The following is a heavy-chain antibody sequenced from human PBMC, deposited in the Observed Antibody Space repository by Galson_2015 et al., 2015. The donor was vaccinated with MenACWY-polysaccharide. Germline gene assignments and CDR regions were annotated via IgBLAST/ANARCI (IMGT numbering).Heavy chain of an antibody. CDR2: IYYSGST. J-gene: IGHJ6*02. D-gene: IGHD3-16*01. CDR3: ARHSRYVRDGMDV. CDR1: GGSISSYY. V-gene: IGHV4-59*08. Sequence: ETLSLTCTVSGGSISSYYWSWIRQPPGKGLEWIGYIYYSGSTNYNPSLKSRVTISVDTSKNQFSLKLSSVTAADTAVYYCARHSRYVRDGMDVWGQGTTVTVSS.